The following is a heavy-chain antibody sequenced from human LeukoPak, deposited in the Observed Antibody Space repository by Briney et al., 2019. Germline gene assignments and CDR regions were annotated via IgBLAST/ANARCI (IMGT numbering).Heavy chain of an antibody. CDR3: ARVGSGSYYDAFDI. CDR2: ISSSGSTI. Sequence: PGGSLRLSCAASGFTFSSYEMNWVRQAPGKGLEWVSYISSSGSTIYCADSVKGRFTISRDNAKNSLYLQMNSPRAEDTAVYYCARVGSGSYYDAFDIWGQGTMVTVSS. V-gene: IGHV3-48*03. D-gene: IGHD3-10*01. CDR1: GFTFSSYE. J-gene: IGHJ3*02.